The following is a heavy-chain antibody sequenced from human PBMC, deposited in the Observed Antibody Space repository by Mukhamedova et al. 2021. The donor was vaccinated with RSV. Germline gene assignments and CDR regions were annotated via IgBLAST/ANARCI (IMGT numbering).Heavy chain of an antibody. Sequence: AYAASVKGRFTISRDDSKNTAYLQMNSLKTEDTAVYYCTRRGSVVVPAAMTYYYMGVWGQGTTVTVSS. D-gene: IGHD2-2*01. CDR3: TRRGSVVVPAAMTYYYMGV. J-gene: IGHJ6*03. V-gene: IGHV3-73*01.